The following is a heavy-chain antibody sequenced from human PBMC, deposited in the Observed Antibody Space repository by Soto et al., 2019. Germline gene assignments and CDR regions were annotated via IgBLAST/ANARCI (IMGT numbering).Heavy chain of an antibody. CDR3: ARSQTDTEYDYIWGSYRRDAFDI. Sequence: LSLTCTVSGGSISSYYWSWIRQPPGKGLEWIGYIYYSGSTNYNPSLKSRVTISVDTSKNQFSLKLSSVTAADTAVYYCARSQTDTEYDYIWGSYRRDAFDIWGPGTMVTVSS. CDR2: IYYSGST. D-gene: IGHD3-16*02. CDR1: GGSISSYY. V-gene: IGHV4-59*01. J-gene: IGHJ3*02.